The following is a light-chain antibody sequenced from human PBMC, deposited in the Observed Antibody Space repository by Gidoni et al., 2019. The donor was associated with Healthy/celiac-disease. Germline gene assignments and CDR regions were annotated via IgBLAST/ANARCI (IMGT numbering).Light chain of an antibody. CDR1: QGISSY. J-gene: IGKJ5*01. CDR3: QQLNSYLRT. CDR2: AAS. Sequence: DIQLTQSPSFLSASVGDRVTITCWASQGISSYLAWYQQKPGKAPKLLIYAASTLQSGVPSRFSGSGSGTEFTLTISSLQPEDFATYYCQQLNSYLRTFGQXTRLEIK. V-gene: IGKV1-9*01.